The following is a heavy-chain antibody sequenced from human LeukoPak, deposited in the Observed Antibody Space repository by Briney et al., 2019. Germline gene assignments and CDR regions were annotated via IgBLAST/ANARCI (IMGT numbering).Heavy chain of an antibody. D-gene: IGHD6-13*01. CDR1: GASISSTTYY. V-gene: IGHV4-39*01. CDR2: IYYSGST. Sequence: PSETLSLTCTVSGASISSTTYYWGWIRQPPRKGLEWIASIYYSGSTYYNPSLKSRVTISVDTSKNQFSLKLSSVTAADTAVYYCARQRPAAAANYWGQGTLVTVSS. CDR3: ARQRPAAAANY. J-gene: IGHJ4*02.